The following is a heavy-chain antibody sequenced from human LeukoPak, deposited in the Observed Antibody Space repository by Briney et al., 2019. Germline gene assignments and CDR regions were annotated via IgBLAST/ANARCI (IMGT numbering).Heavy chain of an antibody. CDR1: GGSISSYY. D-gene: IGHD3-22*01. CDR2: IYYSGST. Sequence: PSETLSLTCTVSGGSISSYYWSWIRQPPGKGLEWIGYIYYSGSTNYNPSLKSRVTISVDTSKNQFSLKLSSVAAADTAVYYCAGGYYCDREDIWGQGTMVTVSS. CDR3: AGGYYCDREDI. J-gene: IGHJ3*02. V-gene: IGHV4-59*01.